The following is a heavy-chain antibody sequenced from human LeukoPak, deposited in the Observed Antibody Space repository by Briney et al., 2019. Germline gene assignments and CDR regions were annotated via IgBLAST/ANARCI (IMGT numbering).Heavy chain of an antibody. CDR1: GFTFSSYG. J-gene: IGHJ4*02. Sequence: GGSLRLSCAASGFTFSSYGMSWVRQAPGKGLEWVSAISGSAAATFYADSVKGRFTISRDNSRSTLYLQMNSLRAEDTAVYYCAKRGPGSPQSGKYFFDYWGQGTLVTVSS. D-gene: IGHD3-10*01. CDR3: AKRGPGSPQSGKYFFDY. CDR2: ISGSAAAT. V-gene: IGHV3-23*01.